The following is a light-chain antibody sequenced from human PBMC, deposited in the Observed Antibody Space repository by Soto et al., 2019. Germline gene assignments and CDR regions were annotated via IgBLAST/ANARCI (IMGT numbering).Light chain of an antibody. CDR2: DAS. CDR3: QQRSNWWVT. CDR1: QSVSSY. Sequence: EIVLTQSPAILSLSPGERATLSCRASQSVSSYLAWYQQKPGQAPRLLIYDASNRATGIPARFSGSGSGTDFTLTIISLEPEDFAVYYCQQRSNWWVTFGQGTRLQIK. J-gene: IGKJ5*01. V-gene: IGKV3-11*01.